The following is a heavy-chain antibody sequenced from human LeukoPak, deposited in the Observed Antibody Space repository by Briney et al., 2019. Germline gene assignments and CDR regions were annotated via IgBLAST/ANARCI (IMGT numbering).Heavy chain of an antibody. V-gene: IGHV6-1*01. Sequence: SQTLSLTCAISGDSVSSNSAAWNWIRQSPSRGLEWLGRTYYRSKWYNDYAVSVKSRITINPDTSKNQFSLQLNSVTPEDTAVYYCARESSIEMATIPYFDYWGQGTLVTVSS. CDR3: ARESSIEMATIPYFDY. CDR2: TYYRSKWYN. CDR1: GDSVSSNSAA. D-gene: IGHD5-24*01. J-gene: IGHJ4*02.